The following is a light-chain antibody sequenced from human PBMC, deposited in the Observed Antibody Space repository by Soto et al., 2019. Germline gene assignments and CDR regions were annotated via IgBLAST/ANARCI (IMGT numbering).Light chain of an antibody. CDR1: SSNIGAGYD. CDR3: QSYDSSLNGFV. J-gene: IGLJ7*01. CDR2: GNS. V-gene: IGLV1-40*01. Sequence: QSVLTQPPSVSGAPGQRVTISCTGSSSNIGAGYDVPWYQQLPGTAPKLLIYGNSNRPSGVPDRFSGSKSGTSASLAITGLQADEDADYYCQSYDSSLNGFVFGGGTQLTVL.